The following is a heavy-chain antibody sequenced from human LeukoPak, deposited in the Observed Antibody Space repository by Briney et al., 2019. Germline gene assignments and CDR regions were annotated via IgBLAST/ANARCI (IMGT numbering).Heavy chain of an antibody. D-gene: IGHD5-12*01. Sequence: PSETLSLTCTVSGGSISSYYWSWIRQPPGKGLEWVGYIYYSGSTNYNPSLKSRVTISVDTSKNQFSLKLSSVTAADTAVYYCARSLLQSGYGVDAIYYYYYGMDVWGQGTTVTVSS. CDR3: ARSLLQSGYGVDAIYYYYYGMDV. CDR2: IYYSGST. J-gene: IGHJ6*02. CDR1: GGSISSYY. V-gene: IGHV4-59*01.